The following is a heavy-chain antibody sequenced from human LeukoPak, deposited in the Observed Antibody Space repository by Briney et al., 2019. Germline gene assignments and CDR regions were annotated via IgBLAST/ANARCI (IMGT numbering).Heavy chain of an antibody. D-gene: IGHD6-13*01. Sequence: SETLSLTCTVSGGSIRSDRHYWGWVRQTPGKGLEWIGSIHYSGRASYNPSFRSRLTMSVDTSKSQFSLKLSSVTAADTAVYYCASMYSSKFQHWGQGTLVTVSS. CDR1: GGSIRSDRHY. V-gene: IGHV4-39*07. CDR2: IHYSGRA. CDR3: ASMYSSKFQH. J-gene: IGHJ1*01.